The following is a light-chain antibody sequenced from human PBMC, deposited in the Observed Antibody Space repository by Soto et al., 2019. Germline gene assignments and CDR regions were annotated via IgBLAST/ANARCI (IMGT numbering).Light chain of an antibody. CDR1: SSNIGRNA. CDR3: AAWDDSLSGRVV. J-gene: IGLJ2*01. CDR2: SND. V-gene: IGLV1-44*01. Sequence: QSVLTQPPSASGTPGQRVTISCSGSSSNIGRNAVSWYQQLPGTAPKLLIYSNDQRPSGVPDRFSGAKSGTSASLAISGLQSEDEADYYCAAWDDSLSGRVVFGGGTKLT.